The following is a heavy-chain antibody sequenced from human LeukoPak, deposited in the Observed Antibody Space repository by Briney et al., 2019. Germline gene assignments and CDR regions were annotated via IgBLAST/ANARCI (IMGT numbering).Heavy chain of an antibody. Sequence: SETLSLTCTVSGGSISSHYWSWIRQPPGKGLEWIGYIYYSGSTNYNPSLKSRVTISVDTSKNQFSLRLGSVTAADTAVYYCARARPMGTWFDPWGQGALVTVSS. CDR1: GGSISSHY. J-gene: IGHJ5*02. V-gene: IGHV4-59*11. CDR2: IYYSGST. D-gene: IGHD3-10*01. CDR3: ARARPMGTWFDP.